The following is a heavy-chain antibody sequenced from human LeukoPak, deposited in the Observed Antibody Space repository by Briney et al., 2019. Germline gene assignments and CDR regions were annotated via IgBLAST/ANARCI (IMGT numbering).Heavy chain of an antibody. D-gene: IGHD3-22*01. J-gene: IGHJ4*02. CDR2: IRYDGSNK. V-gene: IGHV3-30*02. CDR1: GFTFSSYG. CDR3: AKHFRDSSGYYYDY. Sequence: GGSLRLSCAASGFTFSSYGMHWVRQAPGKGLEWVAFIRYDGSNKYYADSVKGRFTISRDNSKNTLYLQMNSLRAENTAVYYCAKHFRDSSGYYYDYWGQGTLVTVSS.